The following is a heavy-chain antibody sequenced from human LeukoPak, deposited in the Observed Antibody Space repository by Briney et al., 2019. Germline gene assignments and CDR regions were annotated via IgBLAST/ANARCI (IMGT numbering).Heavy chain of an antibody. D-gene: IGHD6-13*01. CDR2: IYYSGST. CDR3: ASDGVSAAAGSFDL. V-gene: IGHV4-59*01. CDR1: GSSISSYY. J-gene: IGHJ2*01. Sequence: SETLSLTCTVSGSSISSYYWSWIRQPPGKGLEWIGYIYYSGSTNYNPSLKSRVTISVATSKNQFSLKLSSVTAADTAVYYCASDGVSAAAGSFDLWGRGTLVTVSS.